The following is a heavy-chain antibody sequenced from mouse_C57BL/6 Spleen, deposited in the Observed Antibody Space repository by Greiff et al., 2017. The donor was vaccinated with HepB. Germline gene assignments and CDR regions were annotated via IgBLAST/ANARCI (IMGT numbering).Heavy chain of an antibody. CDR3: AERGTHWYFDV. CDR2: IWGDGCT. CDR1: GFSLTSSG. Sequence: VKVVESGPGLAAPSQSLSITCTVSGFSLTSSGVSWVRQPPGKGLEWLGVIWGDGCTNYHSALISRLSISKDNPKCQVVLTLNSLQTDDTATYYCAERGTHWYFDVWGTGTTITVSS. D-gene: IGHD3-3*01. J-gene: IGHJ1*03. V-gene: IGHV2-3*01.